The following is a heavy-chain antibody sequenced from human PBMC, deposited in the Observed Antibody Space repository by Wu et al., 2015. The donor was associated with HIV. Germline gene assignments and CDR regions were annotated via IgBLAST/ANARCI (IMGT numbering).Heavy chain of an antibody. CDR2: LIPMYGTA. Sequence: QVHLLQSGAEVKNPGSSVRVSCKASGGTFSNYALSWVRQAPGQGLEWMGRLIPMYGTADYAQKFQGRVTITADESTSTAYMAVSSLRSEDTAVYYCARVGGMVTNNGYWFFDIWGRGSLVTVSS. D-gene: IGHD2-21*02. V-gene: IGHV1-69*13. CDR1: GGTFSNYA. CDR3: ARVGGMVTNNGYWFFDI. J-gene: IGHJ2*01.